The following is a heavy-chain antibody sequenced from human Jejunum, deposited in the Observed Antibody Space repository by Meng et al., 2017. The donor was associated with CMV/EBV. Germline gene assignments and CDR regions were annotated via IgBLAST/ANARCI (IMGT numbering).Heavy chain of an antibody. CDR1: GFPFSSYE. Sequence: GFPFSSYEMNWVRQAPGKGLEWVSYISSSGSTIYYADSVKGRFTISRDNAKNSLYLQMNSLRAEDTAVYYCARNYDFWSGYYGTDYWGQGTLVTVSS. CDR2: ISSSGSTI. CDR3: ARNYDFWSGYYGTDY. J-gene: IGHJ4*02. V-gene: IGHV3-48*03. D-gene: IGHD3-3*01.